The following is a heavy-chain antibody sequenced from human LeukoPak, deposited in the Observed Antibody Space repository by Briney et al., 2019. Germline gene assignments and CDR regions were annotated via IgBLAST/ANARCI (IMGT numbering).Heavy chain of an antibody. V-gene: IGHV1-69*04. CDR2: IIPNVDIR. Sequence: GASVKVSCKASGGTFGNYAVSWVRQAPGQGLEWMGRIIPNVDIRNYEQKFQGRVTITADESTSTVYLELTTLRSDDTAVYYCARVHLAYYYDSSGYYYFDYWGQGTLVTVSS. CDR3: ARVHLAYYYDSSGYYYFDY. J-gene: IGHJ4*02. CDR1: GGTFGNYA. D-gene: IGHD3-22*01.